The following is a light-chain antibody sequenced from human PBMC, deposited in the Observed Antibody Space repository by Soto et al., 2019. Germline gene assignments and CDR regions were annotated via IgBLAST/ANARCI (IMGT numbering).Light chain of an antibody. Sequence: EIVLTQSPATLSLSPGERATLSCRATENLRTFLAWYQQKAGQAPRLLIYDASNRATGIPDRFSGSGSGTDFTLTISNLEPEDFAVYYCQQRNIWPPVTFGQGTRLEIK. J-gene: IGKJ5*01. CDR3: QQRNIWPPVT. CDR2: DAS. CDR1: ENLRTF. V-gene: IGKV3-11*01.